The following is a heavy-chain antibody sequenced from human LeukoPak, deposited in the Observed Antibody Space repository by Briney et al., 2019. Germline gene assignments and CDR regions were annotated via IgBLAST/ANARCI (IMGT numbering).Heavy chain of an antibody. CDR2: INQDGSQK. CDR3: ARDTGALVTHFDY. J-gene: IGHJ4*02. D-gene: IGHD5-18*01. CDR1: GFTFSSHW. Sequence: GGSLRLSCAGSGFTFSSHWIGWVRQAPGKGLEWVAHINQDGSQKYYVDSVKGRFTISRDNAKNSLYLQMNSLRAEDTAVYYCARDTGALVTHFDYWGQGTLVTVSS. V-gene: IGHV3-7*03.